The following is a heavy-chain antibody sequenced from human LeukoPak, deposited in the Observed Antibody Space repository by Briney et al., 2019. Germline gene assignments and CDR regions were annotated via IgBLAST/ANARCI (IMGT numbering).Heavy chain of an antibody. CDR3: ARRFWGGHFDY. CDR2: IYYSGST. D-gene: IGHD7-27*01. V-gene: IGHV4-30-4*01. Sequence: PSETLSLTCTVSGGSISSGDYYWSWIRQPPGKGLEWIGYIYYSGSTYYNPSLKSRVTISVDTSKNQFSLKLSSVTAADTAVYYCARRFWGGHFDYWGQGTLVTVSS. J-gene: IGHJ4*02. CDR1: GGSISSGDYY.